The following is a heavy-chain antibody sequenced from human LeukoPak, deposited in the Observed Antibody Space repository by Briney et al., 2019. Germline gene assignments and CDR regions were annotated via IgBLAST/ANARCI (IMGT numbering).Heavy chain of an antibody. CDR3: ARDRSGYMGDAFDI. J-gene: IGHJ3*02. V-gene: IGHV4-38-2*02. CDR1: GYSISSGYY. Sequence: KPSETLSLTCAVSGYSISSGYYWGWIRQPPGKGLEWIGSIYHSGSTYYNPSLKSRVTISVDTSKNQFSLKLSSVTAADTAVYYCARDRSGYMGDAFDIWGQGTMVTVSS. CDR2: IYHSGST. D-gene: IGHD5-12*01.